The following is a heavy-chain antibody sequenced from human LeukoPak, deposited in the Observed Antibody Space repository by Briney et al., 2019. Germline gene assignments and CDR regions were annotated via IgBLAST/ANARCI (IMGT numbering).Heavy chain of an antibody. V-gene: IGHV1-2*02. CDR2: INPNSGGT. J-gene: IGHJ3*02. Sequence: APVKVSCTASGYTFTGYYMHWVRQAPGQGLEWMGWINPNSGGTNYAQKFRGRVTMTRDTSISTAYMELSRLRSDDTAVYYCARTQVANYYDSSGTNDAFDIWGQGTMVTVSS. CDR3: ARTQVANYYDSSGTNDAFDI. CDR1: GYTFTGYY. D-gene: IGHD3-22*01.